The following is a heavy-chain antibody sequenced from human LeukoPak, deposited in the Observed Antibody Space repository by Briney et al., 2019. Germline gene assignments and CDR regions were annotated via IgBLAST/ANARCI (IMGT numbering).Heavy chain of an antibody. CDR1: GFTFSSYS. CDR2: ISSSSSYI. J-gene: IGHJ5*02. CDR3: AIVVVPAAIRPPFDP. V-gene: IGHV3-21*01. D-gene: IGHD2-2*01. Sequence: GGSLRLSCAASGFTFSSYSMNWVRQAPGKGLEWVSSISSSSSYIYYADSVKGRFTISRDNAKNSLYLQMNRLRAEDTAVYYCAIVVVPAAIRPPFDPWGQGTLVTVSS.